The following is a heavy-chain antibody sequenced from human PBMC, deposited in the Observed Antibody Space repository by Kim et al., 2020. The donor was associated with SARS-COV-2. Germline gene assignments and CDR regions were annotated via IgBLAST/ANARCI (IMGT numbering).Heavy chain of an antibody. V-gene: IGHV4-34*01. CDR1: GGSFSGYY. D-gene: IGHD4-17*01. Sequence: SETLSLTCAVYGGSFSGYYWSWIRQPPGKGLEWIGEINHSGSTNYNPSLKSRVTISVDTSKNQFSLKLSSVTAADTAVYYCARDPGPSFDYGGNSGLDYWGQGTLVTVSS. CDR2: INHSGST. CDR3: ARDPGPSFDYGGNSGLDY. J-gene: IGHJ4*02.